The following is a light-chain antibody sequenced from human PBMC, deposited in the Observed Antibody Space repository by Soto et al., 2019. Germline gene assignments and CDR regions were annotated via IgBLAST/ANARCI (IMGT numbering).Light chain of an antibody. V-gene: IGLV2-8*01. J-gene: IGLJ2*01. CDR2: EAS. Sequence: QSALTQPPSASGSPGQSVTIPCTETRSDIGDYNFVSWYQHHPGKAPKLIIYEASKRPSGVPDRFSASKSGNTASLTVSGLQAEDEADYYCSSYAGDSGFLFGGGTKLTVL. CDR1: RSDIGDYNF. CDR3: SSYAGDSGFL.